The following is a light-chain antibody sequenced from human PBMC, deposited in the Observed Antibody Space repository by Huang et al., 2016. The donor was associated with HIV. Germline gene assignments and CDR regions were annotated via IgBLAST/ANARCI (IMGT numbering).Light chain of an antibody. CDR3: QQRSNWPIT. V-gene: IGKV3-11*01. CDR1: QSVSTY. J-gene: IGKJ5*01. Sequence: EIVLTQSPATLSLSPGEKATLSCRACQSVSTYLAWYQQTPRQAPRLLIYNTSNRATGLPARFSGGGSGTDFTLTSSSLEPEDFAVYYCQQRSNWPITFGQGTRLEI. CDR2: NTS.